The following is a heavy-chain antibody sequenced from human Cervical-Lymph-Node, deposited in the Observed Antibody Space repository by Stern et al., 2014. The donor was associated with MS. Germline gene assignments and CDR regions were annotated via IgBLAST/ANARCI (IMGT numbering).Heavy chain of an antibody. J-gene: IGHJ4*02. CDR1: GFSFDDYA. D-gene: IGHD5-18*01. CDR2: FSWVSGSV. CDR3: ARGLDTALIPPFDY. Sequence: EVQLLESGGGLVQPGRSLRLSCAVSGFSFDDYAMHWVRQAPGKGLEWVSSFSWVSGSVGYADSVKGRFTISGDNAKNSLYLQMNSLRPEDTAVYYCARGLDTALIPPFDYWGQGTLVTVSS. V-gene: IGHV3-9*01.